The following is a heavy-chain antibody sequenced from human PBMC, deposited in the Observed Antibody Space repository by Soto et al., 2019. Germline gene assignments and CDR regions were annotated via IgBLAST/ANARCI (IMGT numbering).Heavy chain of an antibody. V-gene: IGHV1-3*01. J-gene: IGHJ6*03. CDR2: INAGNGNT. Sequence: ASVKVSCKASGYTFTSYAMHWVRQAPGQRLEWMGWINAGNGNTKYSQKFQGRVTITRDTSASTAYMELSSLRSEDTAVYYCAREPKYSYSWSRRYYYYYYYLDVWGKGTTVTVSS. CDR3: AREPKYSYSWSRRYYYYYYYLDV. CDR1: GYTFTSYA. D-gene: IGHD6-13*01.